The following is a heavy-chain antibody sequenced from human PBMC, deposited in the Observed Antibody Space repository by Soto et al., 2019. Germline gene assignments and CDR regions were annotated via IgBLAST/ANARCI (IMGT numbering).Heavy chain of an antibody. Sequence: PSETLSLTCTVSGGSISSSSYYWGWIRQPPGKGLEWIGSIYYSGSTYYNPSLKSRVTISVDTSKNQFSLKLSSVTAADTAVYYCARLPSHYYGSGKGWFDPWGQGTLVTVPQ. CDR2: IYYSGST. CDR3: ARLPSHYYGSGKGWFDP. D-gene: IGHD3-10*01. J-gene: IGHJ5*02. CDR1: GGSISSSSYY. V-gene: IGHV4-39*01.